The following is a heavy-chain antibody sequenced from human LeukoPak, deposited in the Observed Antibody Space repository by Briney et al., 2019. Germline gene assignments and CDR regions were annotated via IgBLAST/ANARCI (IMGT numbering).Heavy chain of an antibody. CDR1: GFTFSSYA. J-gene: IGHJ4*02. D-gene: IGHD3-9*01. CDR3: AKVYEGYDILTGYYNLHGFDY. CDR2: INGSGGRT. Sequence: GALRISCAASGFTFSSYATSWVRQAPGKGLEWVSAINGSGGRTYYADSVKGRFTISRDNSKNTLYLQMNSLRAEDTAVYYCAKVYEGYDILTGYYNLHGFDYWGQGTLVTVSS. V-gene: IGHV3-23*01.